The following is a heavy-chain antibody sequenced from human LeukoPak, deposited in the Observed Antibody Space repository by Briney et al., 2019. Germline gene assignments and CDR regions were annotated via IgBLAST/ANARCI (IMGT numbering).Heavy chain of an antibody. V-gene: IGHV3-23*01. CDR3: ARVVPAAPANYYYYGMDV. Sequence: PGGSLRLSCAASGFTFSSYAMSWVRQAPGKGPEWVSAISGSGGSTYYADSVKGRFTISRDNSKNTLYLQMNSLRAEDTAVYYCARVVPAAPANYYYYGMDVWGQGTTVTVSS. D-gene: IGHD2-2*01. CDR1: GFTFSSYA. J-gene: IGHJ6*02. CDR2: ISGSGGST.